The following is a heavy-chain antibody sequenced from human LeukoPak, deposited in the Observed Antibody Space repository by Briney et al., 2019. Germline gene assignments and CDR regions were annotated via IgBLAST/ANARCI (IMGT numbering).Heavy chain of an antibody. J-gene: IGHJ4*02. CDR2: VSNDGTEK. D-gene: IGHD5-24*01. CDR3: ARDGGDGYNDLDY. CDR1: GFTFSSYA. V-gene: IGHV3-30-3*01. Sequence: TGGSLRLSCAAYGFTFSSYAIHWVRQAPGKGLECVAVVSNDGTEKYYADSAKGRFTISRDNSKNTLYLQMNSLRTEDTAVYHCARDGGDGYNDLDYWGQGTLVTVSS.